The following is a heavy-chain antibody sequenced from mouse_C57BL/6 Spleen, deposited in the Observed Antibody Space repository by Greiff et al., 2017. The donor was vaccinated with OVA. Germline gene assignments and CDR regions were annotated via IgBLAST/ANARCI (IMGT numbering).Heavy chain of an antibody. CDR2: IYPRSGNT. CDR3: ARQGDLLLQGYGDV. J-gene: IGHJ1*03. Sequence: QVQLQQSGAELARPGASVKLSCKASGYTFTSYGISWVKQRTGQGLEWIGEIYPRSGNTYYHEKFKGKATLNADKSSITAYMELRSLTSEDSAVYFGARQGDLLLQGYGDVWGTGTTVTVSA. D-gene: IGHD1-1*01. CDR1: GYTFTSYG. V-gene: IGHV1-81*01.